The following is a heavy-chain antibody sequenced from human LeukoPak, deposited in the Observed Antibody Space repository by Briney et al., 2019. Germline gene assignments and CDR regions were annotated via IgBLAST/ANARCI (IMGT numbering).Heavy chain of an antibody. CDR3: AKDSAKQAARPTLSVY. Sequence: GGSMRLSCAASGFTFSSYGMHWVRQAPGKGLEWVAFIRYDGSNKYYADSVKGRFTISRDNSKNTLYLQMNSLRAEDTAVYYCAKDSAKQAARPTLSVYWGQGTLVTVSS. J-gene: IGHJ4*02. CDR2: IRYDGSNK. D-gene: IGHD6-6*01. V-gene: IGHV3-30*02. CDR1: GFTFSSYG.